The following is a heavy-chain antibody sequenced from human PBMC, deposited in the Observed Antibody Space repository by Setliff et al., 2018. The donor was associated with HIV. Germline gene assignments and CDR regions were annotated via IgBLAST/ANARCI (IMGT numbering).Heavy chain of an antibody. CDR2: VSHTGST. J-gene: IGHJ3*02. D-gene: IGHD3-9*01. Sequence: SETLSLTCAVYGGSLSGYYWRWIRQPPGKGLEWIGDVSHTGSTNYNPSLKSRITISADTPKNQFSLKLSSVTAADTAVYSCARRQSYYDILNGPAFDALDIWGQGTKVTVSS. CDR1: GGSLSGYY. CDR3: ARRQSYYDILNGPAFDALDI. V-gene: IGHV4-34*01.